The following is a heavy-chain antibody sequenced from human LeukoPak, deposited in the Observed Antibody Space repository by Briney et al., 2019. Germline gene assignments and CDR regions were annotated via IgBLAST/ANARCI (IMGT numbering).Heavy chain of an antibody. J-gene: IGHJ4*02. V-gene: IGHV3-23*01. Sequence: PGGSLRLSCAASGFTFSSYAMSWVRQAPGKGLEWVSAISGSGGSTYYADSVKGRFTISRDTSKNTLYLQMKSLRAEDTAGYYCAKYDSSSWSDYFDYWGQGTLVTVSS. CDR3: AKYDSSSWSDYFDY. CDR2: ISGSGGST. CDR1: GFTFSSYA. D-gene: IGHD6-13*01.